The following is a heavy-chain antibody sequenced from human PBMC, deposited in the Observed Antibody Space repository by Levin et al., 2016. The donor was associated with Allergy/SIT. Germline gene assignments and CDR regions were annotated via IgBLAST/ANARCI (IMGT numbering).Heavy chain of an antibody. Sequence: WVRQAPGQGLEWMGGIIPIFGTANYAQKFQGRVTITADESTSTAYMELSSLRSEDTAVYYCARAGVYGSGTNPRDDAFDIWGQGTMVTVSS. CDR2: IIPIFGTA. D-gene: IGHD3-10*01. V-gene: IGHV1-69*01. CDR3: ARAGVYGSGTNPRDDAFDI. J-gene: IGHJ3*02.